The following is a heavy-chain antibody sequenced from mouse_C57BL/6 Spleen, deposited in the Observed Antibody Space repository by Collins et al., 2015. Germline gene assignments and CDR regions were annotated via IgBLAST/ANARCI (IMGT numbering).Heavy chain of an antibody. CDR3: ARDSNYPYYFDY. CDR1: GYTFTSYW. Sequence: QVQLQQPGAELVKPGASVKMPCKASGYTFTSYWITWVKQRPGQGLEWIGDIYPGSGSPNYDEKFKSKATLTVDTSSSTAYMQLSSLTSEDSAVYYCARDSNYPYYFDYWGQGTTLTVSS. D-gene: IGHD2-5*01. J-gene: IGHJ2*01. CDR2: IYPGSGSP. V-gene: IGHV1-55*01.